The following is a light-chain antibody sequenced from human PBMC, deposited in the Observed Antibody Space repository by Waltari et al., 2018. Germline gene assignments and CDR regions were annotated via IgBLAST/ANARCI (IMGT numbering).Light chain of an antibody. Sequence: SYELTQPPSVSVSPGQTARITCSAYNLGNKFVSWYQQKPGQSPVLVIHEDSKRPSGIPERISGSNSGNTATLTISGTQAMDEADYYCQAWDSGFYVFGSGTKVTVL. V-gene: IGLV3-1*01. CDR1: NLGNKF. CDR2: EDS. CDR3: QAWDSGFYV. J-gene: IGLJ1*01.